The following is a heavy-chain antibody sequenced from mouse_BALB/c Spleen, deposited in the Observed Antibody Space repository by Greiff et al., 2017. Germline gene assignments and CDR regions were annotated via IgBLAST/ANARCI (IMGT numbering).Heavy chain of an antibody. J-gene: IGHJ3*01. D-gene: IGHD2-3*01. V-gene: IGHV1-54*01. Sequence: QVQLQQSGAELVRPGTSVKVSCKASGYAFTNYLIEWIKQRPGQGLEWIGVIDPGTDNTNSNERFRGKATLTADKSSTTAYMQLSSLTSDDSAVYFCARSYDGYLLAYWGQGTLVTVSA. CDR3: ARSYDGYLLAY. CDR2: IDPGTDNT. CDR1: GYAFTNYL.